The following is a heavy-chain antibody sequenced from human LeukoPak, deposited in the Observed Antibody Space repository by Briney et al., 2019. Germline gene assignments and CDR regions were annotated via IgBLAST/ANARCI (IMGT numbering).Heavy chain of an antibody. V-gene: IGHV1-24*01. CDR3: ATDLSMAGGFDY. Sequence: ASVKVSCKVSGYTLTELSMHWVRQAPGKGLEWMGGFDPDNGETIYAQKFQGRVTMTEDTSIDTAYMELSSLRSEDTAVYYCATDLSMAGGFDYWGQGTGVTVSS. CDR2: FDPDNGET. J-gene: IGHJ4*02. CDR1: GYTLTELS. D-gene: IGHD6-19*01.